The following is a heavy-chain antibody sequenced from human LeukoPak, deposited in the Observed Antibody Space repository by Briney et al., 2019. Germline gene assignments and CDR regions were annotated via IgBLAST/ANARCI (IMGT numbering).Heavy chain of an antibody. V-gene: IGHV4-39*07. CDR2: IYYSGST. J-gene: IGHJ4*02. Sequence: PSETLSLTCTVSGVSISSSSYYWGWIRQPPGKGLEWIGTIYYSGSTYYNPSLKSRVTISVDTSKNQFSLKLSSVTAADTAVYYCARVNWSYRNSNRLHYFDYWGQGTLVTVSS. CDR3: ARVNWSYRNSNRLHYFDY. D-gene: IGHD1-7*01. CDR1: GVSISSSSYY.